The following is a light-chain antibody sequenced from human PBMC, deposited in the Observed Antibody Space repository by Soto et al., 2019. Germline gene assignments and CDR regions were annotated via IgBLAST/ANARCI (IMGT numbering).Light chain of an antibody. V-gene: IGKV1-12*01. CDR3: LQANSFPYT. CDR1: HGSSSW. CDR2: AAS. J-gene: IGKJ2*01. Sequence: DIQMTQSPSSVSASVGDRVTITCRASHGSSSWLAWYQQKPGKAPKLLIYAASSLQSGVPSRFSGSGSGTDFTLTISNLQPEDFATYYCLQANSFPYTFGRGTKLEIK.